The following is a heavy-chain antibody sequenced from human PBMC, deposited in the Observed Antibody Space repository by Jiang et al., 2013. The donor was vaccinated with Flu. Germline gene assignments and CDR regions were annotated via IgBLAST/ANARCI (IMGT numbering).Heavy chain of an antibody. Sequence: GAEVKKPGASVTVSCKASGYTFTGYGISWVRQTPGQGLEWMGWISGYNGNTNYAQEVQGRVTMTTDSSTSTAYMELRSLRSDDTAVYYCARDQSTVTHFDYWGQGTLVTVSS. D-gene: IGHD4-17*01. CDR3: ARDQSTVTHFDY. CDR1: GYTFTGYG. V-gene: IGHV1-18*01. CDR2: ISGYNGNT. J-gene: IGHJ4*02.